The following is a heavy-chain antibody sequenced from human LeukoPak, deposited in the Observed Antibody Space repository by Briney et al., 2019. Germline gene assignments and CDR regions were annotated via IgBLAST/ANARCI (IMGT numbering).Heavy chain of an antibody. Sequence: GGSLRLSCAASVFTFSSYWMHWVRQAPWKGLVWVSRINSDGSSTSYADSVKGRFTISRDNAKNTLYLQMNSLRAEDTAVYYCARDSSGYYPTDYWGQGTLVTVSS. D-gene: IGHD3-22*01. CDR1: VFTFSSYW. CDR3: ARDSSGYYPTDY. CDR2: INSDGSST. J-gene: IGHJ4*02. V-gene: IGHV3-74*01.